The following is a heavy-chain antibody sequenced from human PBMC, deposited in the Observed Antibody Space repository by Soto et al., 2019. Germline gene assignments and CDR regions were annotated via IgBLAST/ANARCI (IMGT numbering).Heavy chain of an antibody. CDR2: IYPGDSDT. V-gene: IGHV5-51*01. CDR1: GYSFTSYW. Sequence: GESLKISCKGSGYSFTSYWIGWVRQMPGKGLEWMGIIYPGDSDTRYSPSFQGQVTISADKSISTAYLQWSSLKASDTAMYYCARSYYYDSSGYYWAYYFDYWGQGTLVTVSS. CDR3: ARSYYYDSSGYYWAYYFDY. J-gene: IGHJ4*02. D-gene: IGHD3-22*01.